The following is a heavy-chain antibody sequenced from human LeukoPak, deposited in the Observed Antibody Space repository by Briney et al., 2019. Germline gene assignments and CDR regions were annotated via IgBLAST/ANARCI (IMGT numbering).Heavy chain of an antibody. CDR3: AGSIAARLDY. CDR2: INHSGST. CDR1: GGSFSDYY. D-gene: IGHD6-6*01. V-gene: IGHV4-34*01. Sequence: SETLSLTCAVYGGSFSDYYWSWIRQPPGKGLEWIGEINHSGSTNYNPSLKSRVTISVDTSKNQFSLKLSSVTAADTAVYYCAGSIAARLDYWGQGTLVTISS. J-gene: IGHJ4*02.